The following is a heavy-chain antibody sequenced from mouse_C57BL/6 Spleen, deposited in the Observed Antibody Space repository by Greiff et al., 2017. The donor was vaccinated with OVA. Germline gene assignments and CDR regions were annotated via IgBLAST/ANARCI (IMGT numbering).Heavy chain of an antibody. CDR2: INPGSGGT. CDR1: GYAFTNYL. Sequence: QVQLQQSGAELVRPGTSVKVSCKASGYAFTNYLIEWVKQRPGQGLEWIGVINPGSGGTNYNEKFKGKATLTADKSSSTAYMQLSSLTSEDSAVYFCARGGYDGYPYAMDYWGQGTSVTVSS. J-gene: IGHJ4*01. D-gene: IGHD2-3*01. CDR3: ARGGYDGYPYAMDY. V-gene: IGHV1-54*01.